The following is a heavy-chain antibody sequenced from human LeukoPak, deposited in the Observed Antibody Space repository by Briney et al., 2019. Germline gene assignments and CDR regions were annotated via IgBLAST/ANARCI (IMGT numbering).Heavy chain of an antibody. V-gene: IGHV3-30*02. J-gene: IGHJ4*02. D-gene: IGHD2-2*01. CDR3: AKPGSTSYLVRY. CDR1: GFTFSSYG. Sequence: QSGGSLRLSCAASGFTFSSYGMHWVRQAPGKGLEWVAFIRYDGSNKYYADSVKGRFTISRDNSKNTLYLQMNSLRAEDTAVYYCAKPGSTSYLVRYWGQGTLVTVSS. CDR2: IRYDGSNK.